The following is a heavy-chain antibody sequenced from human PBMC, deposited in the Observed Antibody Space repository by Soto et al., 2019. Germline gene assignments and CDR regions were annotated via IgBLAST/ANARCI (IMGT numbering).Heavy chain of an antibody. V-gene: IGHV3-9*01. CDR1: GFTFDDYA. D-gene: IGHD1-7*01. CDR3: AKDIGPGIYSGNSYH. J-gene: IGHJ4*02. CDR2: INWNGKTL. Sequence: PGLSLRLSCAASGFTFDDYALHWVRQGPGSGLEWVAGINWNGKTLGYADSLKGRFAISRDNATNCLFLDLNSLTVEDTALYYCAKDIGPGIYSGNSYHWGPGTLVTVSS.